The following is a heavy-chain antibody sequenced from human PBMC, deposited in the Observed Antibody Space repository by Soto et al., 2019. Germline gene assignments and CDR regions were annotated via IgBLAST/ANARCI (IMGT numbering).Heavy chain of an antibody. CDR1: GFTFSSHW. CDR2: INSDGSST. J-gene: IGHJ4*02. CDR3: ERAPGPYDSGYFDY. Sequence: PGGSLRLSCAASGFTFSSHWMHWVRQAPGKGLVWVSRINSDGSSTSYADSVKGRFTISRDNAKNTLHLQMNSLRAEDTAVYYCERAPGPYDSGYFDYWGQGALVNVSS. D-gene: IGHD3-22*01. V-gene: IGHV3-74*01.